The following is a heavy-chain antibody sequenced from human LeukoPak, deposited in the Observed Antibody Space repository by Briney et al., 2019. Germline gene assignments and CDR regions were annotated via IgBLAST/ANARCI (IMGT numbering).Heavy chain of an antibody. V-gene: IGHV3-30*03. CDR1: GFTFSSYG. Sequence: GGSLRLSCAASGFTFSSYGMHWVRQAPGKGLEWVAVISYDGSNKYYADSVKGRFTISRDNSKNTLYLQMNSLRAEDTAVYYCARDFVDCSGGSCYSVFDYWGQGTLVTVSS. D-gene: IGHD2-15*01. CDR3: ARDFVDCSGGSCYSVFDY. J-gene: IGHJ4*02. CDR2: ISYDGSNK.